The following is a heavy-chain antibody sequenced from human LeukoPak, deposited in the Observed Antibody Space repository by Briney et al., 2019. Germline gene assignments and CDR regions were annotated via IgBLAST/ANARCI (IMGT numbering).Heavy chain of an antibody. D-gene: IGHD3-10*01. CDR2: IYYSGST. CDR1: GGSISSGGYS. CDR3: ARGSGSYGSNMDV. J-gene: IGHJ6*03. V-gene: IGHV4-61*08. Sequence: SQTLPLTCAVSGGSISSGGYSWNWIRQPPGKGLEYIGYIYYSGSTNYNPSLKSRVTISIDTSKNQFSLKLNSVTVADTAIYYCARGSGSYGSNMDVWGKGTTVTISS.